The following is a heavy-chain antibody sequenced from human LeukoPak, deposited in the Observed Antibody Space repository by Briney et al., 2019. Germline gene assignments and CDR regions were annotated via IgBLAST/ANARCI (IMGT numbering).Heavy chain of an antibody. CDR2: LDPEDGEM. V-gene: IGHV1-24*01. Sequence: ASVKVSCKVSGYTLTELSLHWVRQAPGKGLEWMGGLDPEDGEMIYSQKFQGRVTMTEDTSTDIAYMEMSSLRSEGTAVYYCATGRTKWDLLNYWGQGTLVTVSS. CDR3: ATGRTKWDLLNY. CDR1: GYTLTELS. D-gene: IGHD1-26*01. J-gene: IGHJ4*02.